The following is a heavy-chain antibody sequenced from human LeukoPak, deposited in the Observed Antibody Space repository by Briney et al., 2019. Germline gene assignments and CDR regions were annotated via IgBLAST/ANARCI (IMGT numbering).Heavy chain of an antibody. J-gene: IGHJ4*02. V-gene: IGHV3-73*01. D-gene: IGHD5-18*01. Sequence: GGSLKLSCAASGFTFSGSAMHWVRQASGKGLEWVGRIRSKANSYATAYAASVKGRFTISRDDSKNTAYLQMNSLKTEDTAAYYCTRPEYSYGELTFDYWGQGTLVTVSS. CDR1: GFTFSGSA. CDR3: TRPEYSYGELTFDY. CDR2: IRSKANSYAT.